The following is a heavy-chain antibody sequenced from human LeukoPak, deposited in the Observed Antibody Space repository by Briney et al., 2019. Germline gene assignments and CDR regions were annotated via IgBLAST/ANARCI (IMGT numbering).Heavy chain of an antibody. V-gene: IGHV1-69*13. D-gene: IGHD3-22*01. Sequence: SVKVSRKASGGTFSSYAISWVRQAPGQGLEWMGGIIPIFGTANYAQKFQGRVTITADESTSTAYMELSSLRSEDTAVYYCARGAHYYYTDAFDIWGQGTMVTVPS. J-gene: IGHJ3*02. CDR3: ARGAHYYYTDAFDI. CDR1: GGTFSSYA. CDR2: IIPIFGTA.